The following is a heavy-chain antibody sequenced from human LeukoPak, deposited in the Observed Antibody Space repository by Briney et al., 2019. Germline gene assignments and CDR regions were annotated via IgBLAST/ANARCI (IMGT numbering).Heavy chain of an antibody. J-gene: IGHJ4*02. CDR3: ARAGFHSSPLDY. CDR2: IYNSGST. V-gene: IGHV4-4*07. Sequence: SETLSLTCTVSGGSISSYYGSWIRQPAGKGLEWIGRIYNSGSTNYNPSLKSRVTMSVDTSKNQFSLKLSSVTAADTAVYYCARAGFHSSPLDYWGQGILVTVSS. D-gene: IGHD3-22*01. CDR1: GGSISSYY.